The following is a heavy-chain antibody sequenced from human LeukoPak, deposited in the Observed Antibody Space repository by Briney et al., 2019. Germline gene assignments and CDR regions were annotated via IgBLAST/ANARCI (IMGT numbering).Heavy chain of an antibody. D-gene: IGHD6-13*01. J-gene: IGHJ4*02. Sequence: ASVKVSCKASGGTFSSYAISWVRQAPGQGLEWMGRINPNSGGTNYAQKFQGRVTMTRDTSISTAYMELSRLRSDDTAVYYCARALGCSWYYYDYWGQGTLVTVSS. V-gene: IGHV1-2*06. CDR1: GGTFSSYA. CDR2: INPNSGGT. CDR3: ARALGCSWYYYDY.